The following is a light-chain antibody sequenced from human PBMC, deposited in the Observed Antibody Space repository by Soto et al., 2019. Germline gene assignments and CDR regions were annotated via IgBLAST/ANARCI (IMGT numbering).Light chain of an antibody. CDR2: AAS. J-gene: IGKJ1*01. Sequence: DIQLTQSPSFLSASVGDRVTTTCRASQGISSYLAWYQQKPGKAPKLLIYAASTLQSGVPSRFSGSGSGTEFTLTISSLQPEDFATYYCQHPRTFGQGTKVEIK. CDR3: QHPRT. V-gene: IGKV1-9*01. CDR1: QGISSY.